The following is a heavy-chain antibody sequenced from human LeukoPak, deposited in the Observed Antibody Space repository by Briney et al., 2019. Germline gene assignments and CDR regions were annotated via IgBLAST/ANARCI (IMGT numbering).Heavy chain of an antibody. Sequence: FSAASGFIFSDYSMNWVRQAPGKGLGWVSSISSSSSSIYYADSVKGRFTISRDNAKNSLYLQMNSLRVEDTAVYYCARCRGGTCYSFGYFDYWGQGTLVTVSS. V-gene: IGHV3-21*01. CDR2: ISSSSSSI. CDR3: ARCRGGTCYSFGYFDY. CDR1: GFIFSDYS. D-gene: IGHD2-15*01. J-gene: IGHJ4*02.